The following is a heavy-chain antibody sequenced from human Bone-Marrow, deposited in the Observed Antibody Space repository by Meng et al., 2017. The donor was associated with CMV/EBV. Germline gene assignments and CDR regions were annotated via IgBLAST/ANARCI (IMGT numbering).Heavy chain of an antibody. CDR2: ISSSGSNI. V-gene: IGHV3-11*01. CDR3: ARAGYDYHRFDP. CDR1: GLTFSDYY. D-gene: IGHD3-22*01. Sequence: SCSPSGLTFSDYYMSWIRQAPGKGLEWVSYISSSGSNIYYEDSVKGRFTISRENAKNSLYLQMNSLRAEDTAVYYCARAGYDYHRFDPWGQGTLVTVSS. J-gene: IGHJ5*02.